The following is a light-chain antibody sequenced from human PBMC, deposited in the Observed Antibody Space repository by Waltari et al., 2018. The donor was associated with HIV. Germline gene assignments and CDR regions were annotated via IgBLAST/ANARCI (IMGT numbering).Light chain of an antibody. CDR3: QQYYSTPYT. V-gene: IGKV4-1*01. J-gene: IGKJ2*01. CDR1: QSVLYSSNNKNH. CDR2: WAS. Sequence: DIVMTQSPDSLAVSLGERATINCKSSQSVLYSSNNKNHLAWHQQKPGQPPKLLIYWASTRESGVPDRFSGSGSGTDFTLTISSLQAEDVAVYYCQQYYSTPYTFGQGTKLEIK.